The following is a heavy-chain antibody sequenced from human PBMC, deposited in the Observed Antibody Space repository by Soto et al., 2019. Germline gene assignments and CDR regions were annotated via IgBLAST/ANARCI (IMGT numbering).Heavy chain of an antibody. CDR1: GFSLSTSGMC. CDR2: IDWDDDK. J-gene: IGHJ3*02. D-gene: IGHD3-22*01. V-gene: IGHV2-70*01. Sequence: ASGPTLVNPTQTLTLTCTFSGFSLSTSGMCVSWIRQPPGKALEWLALIDWDDDKYYSTSLKTRLTISNDTSKNQVVLTMTNMDPVETATYYCARIHDGPYYDDSRCYYYSDDAFDIWGQGTMVTVSS. CDR3: ARIHDGPYYDDSRCYYYSDDAFDI.